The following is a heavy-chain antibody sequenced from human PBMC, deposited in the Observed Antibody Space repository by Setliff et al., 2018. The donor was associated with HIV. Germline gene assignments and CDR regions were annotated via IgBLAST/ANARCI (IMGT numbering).Heavy chain of an antibody. CDR2: IDYSGST. V-gene: IGHV4-39*01. CDR3: VRHRGDSGWPRGTDS. CDR1: GGSIISSNFY. J-gene: IGHJ4*02. Sequence: PSETLSLTCTVSGGSIISSNFYWGWIRQPPGKGPEDIGSIDYSGSTYYNPSLESRVTISVDTSKSQFALKLSSVTAADTAIYYCVRHRGDSGWPRGTDSWGQGTLVTVSS. D-gene: IGHD6-19*01.